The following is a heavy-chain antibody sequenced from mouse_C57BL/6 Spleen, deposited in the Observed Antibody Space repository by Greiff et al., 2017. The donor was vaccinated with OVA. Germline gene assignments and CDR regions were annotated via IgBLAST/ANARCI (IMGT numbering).Heavy chain of an antibody. Sequence: EVQLQQSGPELVKPGASVKISCKASGYTFTDYYMNWVKQSHGKSLEWIGDINPNNGGTSYNQKFKGKATFTVDKSSSTAYMELRSLTSEDSAVYYCARWGDWYFDVWGTGTTVTVSS. CDR1: GYTFTDYY. J-gene: IGHJ1*03. V-gene: IGHV1-26*01. CDR2: INPNNGGT. CDR3: ARWGDWYFDV.